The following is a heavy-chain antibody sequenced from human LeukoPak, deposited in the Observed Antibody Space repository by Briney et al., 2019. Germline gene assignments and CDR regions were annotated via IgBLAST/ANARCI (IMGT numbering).Heavy chain of an antibody. CDR1: GFTFDDYA. J-gene: IGHJ4*02. CDR2: VSWNSGSI. V-gene: IGHV3-9*01. Sequence: PGGSLRLSCAASGFTFDDYAMHWVRQAPGKGLEWVSGVSWNSGSIGYADSVKGRFTISRDNAKNSLYLQMNSLRAEDTALYYCAKTKWGYFDYWGQGTLVTVSS. CDR3: AKTKWGYFDY. D-gene: IGHD3-16*01.